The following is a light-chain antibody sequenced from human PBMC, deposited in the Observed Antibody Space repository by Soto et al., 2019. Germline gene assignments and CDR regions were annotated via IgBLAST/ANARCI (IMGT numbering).Light chain of an antibody. CDR1: QSVSSN. Sequence: EIVMAQSPATLSVSPGERATLSCRASQSVSSNLAWYQQKPGQAPRLLIHGASTRATGISARFSGSGSGTEFTLTISSLQSEDFAVYYCQQYDFWPYTFGQGTNLEIK. CDR2: GAS. J-gene: IGKJ2*01. V-gene: IGKV3-15*01. CDR3: QQYDFWPYT.